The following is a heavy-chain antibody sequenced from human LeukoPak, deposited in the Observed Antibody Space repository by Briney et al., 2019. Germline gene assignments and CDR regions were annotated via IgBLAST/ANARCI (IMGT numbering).Heavy chain of an antibody. CDR3: ARGNIATRRGENWFDP. V-gene: IGHV1-2*02. Sequence: ASVKVSCKASGYTFTGYYMHWVRQAPRQGLGWVGWINSDSGGTNYARKFQGRVTMTRDTSISTAYMELSSLRSDDTAVFYCARGNIATRRGENWFDPWGQGTLVTVSS. CDR1: GYTFTGYY. CDR2: INSDSGGT. D-gene: IGHD6-6*01. J-gene: IGHJ5*02.